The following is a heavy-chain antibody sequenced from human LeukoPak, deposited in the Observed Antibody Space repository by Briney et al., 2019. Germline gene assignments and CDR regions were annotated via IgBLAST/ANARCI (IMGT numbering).Heavy chain of an antibody. J-gene: IGHJ5*02. CDR1: GYTFTGYY. D-gene: IGHD1-1*01. V-gene: IGHV1-24*01. Sequence: ASVKVSCKASGYTFTGYYIHWVRQAPGKGLEWMGGFDPEDGETIYAQKFQGRVTMTEDTSTDTAYMELSSLRSEDTAVYYCAPNWNDVYWFDPWGQGTLVTVSS. CDR3: APNWNDVYWFDP. CDR2: FDPEDGET.